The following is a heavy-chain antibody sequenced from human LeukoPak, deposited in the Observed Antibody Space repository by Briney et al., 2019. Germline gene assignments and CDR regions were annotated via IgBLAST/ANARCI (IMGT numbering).Heavy chain of an antibody. CDR1: GGSFSGYY. J-gene: IGHJ4*02. Sequence: PSETLSLTCAVYGGSFSGYYWSWIRQPPGKGLEWIGEINHSGSTNYNPSLKSRVTMSVDTSKNQFSLKLSSVTAADTAVYYCARAYDSSGYYSAFDYWGQGALVTVSS. V-gene: IGHV4-34*01. CDR2: INHSGST. D-gene: IGHD3-22*01. CDR3: ARAYDSSGYYSAFDY.